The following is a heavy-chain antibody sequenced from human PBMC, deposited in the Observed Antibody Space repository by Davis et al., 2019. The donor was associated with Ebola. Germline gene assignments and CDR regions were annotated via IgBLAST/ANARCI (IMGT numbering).Heavy chain of an antibody. CDR1: GFTFSSYA. CDR2: ISWNSGSI. CDR3: AKSSSSWLPFDY. V-gene: IGHV3-9*01. J-gene: IGHJ4*02. Sequence: SLKISCAASGFTFSSYAMSWVRQAPGKGLEWVSGISWNSGSIGYADSVKGRFTISRDNAKNSLYLQMNSLRAEDTALYYCAKSSSSWLPFDYWGQGTLVTVSS. D-gene: IGHD6-13*01.